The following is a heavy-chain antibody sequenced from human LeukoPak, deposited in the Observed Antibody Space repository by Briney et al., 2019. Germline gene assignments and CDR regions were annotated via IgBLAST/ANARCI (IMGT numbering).Heavy chain of an antibody. D-gene: IGHD2-2*01. J-gene: IGHJ4*02. V-gene: IGHV3-30*02. CDR2: IRYDGSNK. CDR1: GFTFSSYG. Sequence: QPGGSLRLSCAASGFTFSSYGMHWVRQAPGKGLEWVAFIRYDGSNKYYADSVKGRFTISRDNSKSTLYLQMNSLRAEDTAVYYCAKPIVVVPAGNYFDYWGQGTLVTVSS. CDR3: AKPIVVVPAGNYFDY.